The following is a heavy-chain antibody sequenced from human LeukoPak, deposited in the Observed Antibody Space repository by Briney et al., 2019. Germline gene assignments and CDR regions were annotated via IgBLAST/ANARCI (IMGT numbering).Heavy chain of an antibody. CDR2: IDPSDSHP. CDR1: GYSFANYW. V-gene: IGHV5-10-1*01. D-gene: IGHD3-3*01. CDR3: ARHENTLTIYFDY. J-gene: IGHJ4*02. Sequence: GESLKISCKASGYSFANYWISWVRQMPGKGLEWMGRIDPSDSHPNYSPSFQGHVTISADKSISTAYLQWSSLRASDTAMYYCARHENTLTIYFDYWGQGTLVTVSS.